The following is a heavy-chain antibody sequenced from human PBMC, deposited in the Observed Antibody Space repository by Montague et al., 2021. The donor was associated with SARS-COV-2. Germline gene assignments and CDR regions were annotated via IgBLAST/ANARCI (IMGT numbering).Heavy chain of an antibody. D-gene: IGHD5-18*01. CDR3: VCVDTAVVTFDY. CDR2: VHYGGST. Sequence: SETLSLTCTVSGGSISGNSYYWGWIRQPPGKGLQWIGGVHYGGSTYYNPSLKSRVTTSADTSKNQFSLRLSSVTAADTALYYCVCVDTAVVTFDYWGQGTLVTVSS. V-gene: IGHV4-39*01. J-gene: IGHJ4*02. CDR1: GGSISGNSYY.